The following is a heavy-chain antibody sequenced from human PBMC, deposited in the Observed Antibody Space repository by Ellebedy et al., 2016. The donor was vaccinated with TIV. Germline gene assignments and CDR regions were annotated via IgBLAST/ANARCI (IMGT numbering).Heavy chain of an antibody. J-gene: IGHJ6*02. CDR3: ARGQPFSTSWPVYYFGLDV. V-gene: IGHV3-74*01. Sequence: PGGSLRLSCAVSGFTFSSYWVHWVRHAPGKGLVWVSRINSNGSATAYADSVKGRFTISRDNANNTLFLQMNSLIVEDTAVYYCARGQPFSTSWPVYYFGLDVWGQGTSVTVSS. D-gene: IGHD6-13*01. CDR1: GFTFSSYW. CDR2: INSNGSAT.